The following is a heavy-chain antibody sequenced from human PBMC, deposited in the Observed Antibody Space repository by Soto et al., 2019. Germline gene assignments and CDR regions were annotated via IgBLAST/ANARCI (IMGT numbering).Heavy chain of an antibody. J-gene: IGHJ6*02. Sequence: PSETLSLTCAVSGGSISSGGYSWSWIRQPPGKGLEWIGYISHSGSTYYNPYLKSRVTISVDRSKNQFSLKLSAVTAADTAVYYCARGWAYYYDSSGYYPAPSYYYYGMDVWGQGTTVTVSS. CDR2: ISHSGST. CDR3: ARGWAYYYDSSGYYPAPSYYYYGMDV. CDR1: GGSISSGGYS. V-gene: IGHV4-30-2*01. D-gene: IGHD3-22*01.